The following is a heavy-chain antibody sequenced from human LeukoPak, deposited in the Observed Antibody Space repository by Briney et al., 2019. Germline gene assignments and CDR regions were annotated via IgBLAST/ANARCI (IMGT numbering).Heavy chain of an antibody. Sequence: PGGSLRLFCAASGFTFTKYWMTWDRQAPGKGLEWVGNIKQDGSDKNYMDSVKGRFTISRDNTKNSVYLQMSSLRAEDTAVYYCAREVWGPEYWGQGTLVTVSS. V-gene: IGHV3-7*01. D-gene: IGHD1-14*01. CDR1: GFTFTKYW. CDR3: AREVWGPEY. CDR2: IKQDGSDK. J-gene: IGHJ4*02.